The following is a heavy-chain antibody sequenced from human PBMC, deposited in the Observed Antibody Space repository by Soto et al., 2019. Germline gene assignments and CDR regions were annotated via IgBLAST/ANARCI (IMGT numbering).Heavy chain of an antibody. CDR1: GFTFSSYG. CDR3: ARVGSGSYYSIPPRSDYYYYYMDV. D-gene: IGHD3-10*01. V-gene: IGHV3-33*01. J-gene: IGHJ6*03. Sequence: QVQLVESGGGVVQPGRSLRLSCAASGFTFSSYGMHWVRQAPGKGLEWVAVIWYDGSNKYYADSVKGRFTISRDNSKNTLYLQMNSLRAEDTAVYYCARVGSGSYYSIPPRSDYYYYYMDVWGKGTTVTVSS. CDR2: IWYDGSNK.